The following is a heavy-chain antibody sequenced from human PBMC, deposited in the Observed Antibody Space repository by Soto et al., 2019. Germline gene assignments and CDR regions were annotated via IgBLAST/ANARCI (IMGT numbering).Heavy chain of an antibody. J-gene: IGHJ5*02. CDR1: GFTFSSYW. Sequence: EVQLVESGGGLVQPGGSLRLSCAASGFTFSSYWMHWVRRSPGKGLLWLSHINNDGSHTTYADSLKGRFTISRDNAKNTLTQHMHSLRAEDTAMYSCVRDDIGLGIDRWGLGTLVTVSS. CDR3: VRDDIGLGIDR. V-gene: IGHV3-74*01. CDR2: INNDGSHT. D-gene: IGHD1-26*01.